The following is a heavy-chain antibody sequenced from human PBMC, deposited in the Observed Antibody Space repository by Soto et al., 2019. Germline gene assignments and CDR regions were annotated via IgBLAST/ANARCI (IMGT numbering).Heavy chain of an antibody. V-gene: IGHV2-5*02. D-gene: IGHD1-26*01. Sequence: SGPTLVNPTQTLTLTCTFSGFSLSTSGVGVGWIRQPPGKALEWLALIYWDDDKRYSPSLKSRLTITKDTSKNQVVLTMTNMDPVDTATYYCAHRHPWRWERQNNWFDPWGQGTLVTVSS. CDR3: AHRHPWRWERQNNWFDP. CDR1: GFSLSTSGVG. J-gene: IGHJ5*02. CDR2: IYWDDDK.